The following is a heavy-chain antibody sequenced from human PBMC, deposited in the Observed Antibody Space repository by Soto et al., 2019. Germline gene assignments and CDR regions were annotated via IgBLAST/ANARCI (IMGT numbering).Heavy chain of an antibody. CDR3: ARNTYYYGSGSYPLGGYGMDV. D-gene: IGHD3-10*01. CDR2: INAGNGNT. J-gene: IGHJ6*02. CDR1: GYTFTSYA. V-gene: IGHV1-3*01. Sequence: ASVKVSCKASGYTFTSYAMHWVRQAPGQRLEWMGWINAGNGNTKYSQKFQGRVTITRDTSASTAYMELSSLRSEDTAVYYCARNTYYYGSGSYPLGGYGMDVWGQGTTVTVSS.